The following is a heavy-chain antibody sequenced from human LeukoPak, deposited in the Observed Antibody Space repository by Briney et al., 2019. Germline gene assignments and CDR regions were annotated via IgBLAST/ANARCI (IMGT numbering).Heavy chain of an antibody. J-gene: IGHJ4*02. V-gene: IGHV3-33*01. CDR1: GFTFSRHG. CDR3: ARGAYYYED. D-gene: IGHD3-22*01. CDR2: IWYDGSNT. Sequence: GGSLRLSCAASGFTFSRHGMHWVRQAPGKGLEWVAVIWYDGSNTYYVDSVKGRFTISRDNAKNSLYLQMNSLRAEDTAVYYCARGAYYYEDWGQGTLVTVSS.